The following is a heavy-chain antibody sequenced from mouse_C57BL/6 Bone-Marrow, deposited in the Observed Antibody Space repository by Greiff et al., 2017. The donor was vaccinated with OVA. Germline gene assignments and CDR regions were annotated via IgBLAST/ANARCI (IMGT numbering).Heavy chain of an antibody. Sequence: EVQRVESGGGFVQPKGSLKLSCAASGFTFNTYAMHWVRQAPGKGLEWVARIRRKSSNYATYYADSVKDRFTISRDDSQSMLYLPTNNPEYEDTGMYYCVRGRIHYYGSRYNWYFDVWGTGTTVTVSS. D-gene: IGHD1-1*01. CDR3: VRGRIHYYGSRYNWYFDV. J-gene: IGHJ1*03. V-gene: IGHV10-3*01. CDR2: IRRKSSNYAT. CDR1: GFTFNTYA.